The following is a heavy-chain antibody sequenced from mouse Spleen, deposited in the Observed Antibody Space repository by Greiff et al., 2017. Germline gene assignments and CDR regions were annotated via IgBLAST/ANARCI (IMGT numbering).Heavy chain of an antibody. D-gene: IGHD1-1*02. V-gene: IGHV14-1*01. CDR2: IDPEDGDT. J-gene: IGHJ3*01. CDR3: TTGGKGAWFAY. CDR1: GFNIKDYY. Sequence: DVQLQESGAELVRPGASVKLSCTASGFNIKDYYMHWVKQRPEQGLAWIGRIDPEDGDTEYAPKFQGKATMTADTSSNTAYLQLSSLTSEDTAVYYCTTGGKGAWFAYWGQGTLVTVSA.